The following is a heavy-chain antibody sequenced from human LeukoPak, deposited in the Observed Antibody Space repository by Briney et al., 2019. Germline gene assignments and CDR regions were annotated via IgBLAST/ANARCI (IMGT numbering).Heavy chain of an antibody. CDR1: GGSFSGYC. J-gene: IGHJ5*02. D-gene: IGHD2-15*01. CDR2: INHSGST. V-gene: IGHV4-34*01. Sequence: PSETLSLTCAVYGGSFSGYCWSWIRQPPGKGLEWIGEINHSGSTNYNPSLKSRVTISVDTSKNQFSLKLSSVTAADTAVYYCARGLIVVAATSLFDPWGQGTLVTVSS. CDR3: ARGLIVVAATSLFDP.